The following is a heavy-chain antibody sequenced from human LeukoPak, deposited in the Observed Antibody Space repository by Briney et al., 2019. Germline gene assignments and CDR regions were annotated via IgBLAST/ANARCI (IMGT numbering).Heavy chain of an antibody. V-gene: IGHV3-48*03. CDR1: GFTFSSYD. J-gene: IGHJ4*02. Sequence: GGSLRLSCAASGFTFSSYDMNWVRQAPGKGLEWVAYISDTRSTMYYAASVKRRFIVSRENAKNLLYLLMYSMTAEATAVYCAAREYIGSDYFDCGGQGSLVTVSS. CDR2: ISDTRSTM. D-gene: IGHD5-12*01. CDR3: AREYIGSDYFDC.